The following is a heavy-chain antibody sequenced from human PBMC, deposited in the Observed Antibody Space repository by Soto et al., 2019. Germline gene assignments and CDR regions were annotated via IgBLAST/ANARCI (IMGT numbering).Heavy chain of an antibody. CDR2: IYHSGST. J-gene: IGHJ4*02. V-gene: IGHV4-4*02. D-gene: IGHD5-18*01. Sequence: QVQLQESGPGLVKPSGTLSLTCAVSGGSISSSNWWSWVRQPPGKGLEWIGEIYHSGSTNYNQSPKTRVTISADRSKDRYSRKHSSVTAEDTAVYDWARVGYRYGRYFDYSGQRTLVTVSS. CDR3: ARVGYRYGRYFDY. CDR1: GGSISSSNW.